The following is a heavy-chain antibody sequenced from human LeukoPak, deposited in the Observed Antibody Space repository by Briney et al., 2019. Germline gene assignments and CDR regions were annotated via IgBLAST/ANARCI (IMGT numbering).Heavy chain of an antibody. Sequence: SETLSLTCTVSGGSISSYYWSWIRQPPGKGLEWIGYIYTSGSTNYNPSLKSRVTISVDTSKNQFSLKLSSVTAADTAVYYCARGSAEVVVVPAAMLSYYMDVWGKGTTVRLL. CDR2: IYTSGST. CDR3: ARGSAEVVVVPAAMLSYYMDV. CDR1: GGSISSYY. D-gene: IGHD2-2*01. V-gene: IGHV4-4*09. J-gene: IGHJ6*03.